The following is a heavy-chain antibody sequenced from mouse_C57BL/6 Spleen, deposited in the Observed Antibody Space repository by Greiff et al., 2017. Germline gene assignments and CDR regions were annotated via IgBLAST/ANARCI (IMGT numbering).Heavy chain of an antibody. D-gene: IGHD2-5*01. CDR1: GFSLTSYG. Sequence: VQLVESGPGLVQPSQSLSITCTVSGFSLTSYGVHWVRQSPGKGLEWLGVIGSGGSTDNNAAFISRLSISKDNSKSQVFFKMNSLQADDTAIYYCARSYSNYDYAMDYWGQGTSVTVSS. V-gene: IGHV2-2*01. J-gene: IGHJ4*01. CDR2: IGSGGST. CDR3: ARSYSNYDYAMDY.